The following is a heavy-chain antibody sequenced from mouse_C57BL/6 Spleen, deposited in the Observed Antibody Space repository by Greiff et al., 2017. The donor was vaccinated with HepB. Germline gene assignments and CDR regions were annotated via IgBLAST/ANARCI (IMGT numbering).Heavy chain of an antibody. V-gene: IGHV1-80*01. CDR2: IYPGDGDT. D-gene: IGHD2-4*01. CDR3: ARGGYDYHFAY. Sequence: VKLQQSGAELVKPGASVKISCKASGYAFSSYWMNWVKQRPGKGLEWIGQIYPGDGDTNYNGKFKGKATLTADKSSSTAYMQLSSLTSEDSAVYFCARGGYDYHFAYWGQGTLVTVSA. J-gene: IGHJ3*01. CDR1: GYAFSSYW.